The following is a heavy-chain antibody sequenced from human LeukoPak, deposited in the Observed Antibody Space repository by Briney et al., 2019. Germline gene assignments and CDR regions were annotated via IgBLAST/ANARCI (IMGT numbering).Heavy chain of an antibody. CDR3: ARDKAGTGIDY. D-gene: IGHD1-7*01. J-gene: IGHJ4*02. CDR2: ISWDGVTT. CDR1: GFTFDDYT. Sequence: GGSLRLSCAASGFTFDDYTMHWVRQAQGKGLEWVSLISWDGVTTYYAHSVKGRFTISRDSSKNSLFLQMNSLRTEDTALYYCARDKAGTGIDYSGQGTLVSVSS. V-gene: IGHV3-43*01.